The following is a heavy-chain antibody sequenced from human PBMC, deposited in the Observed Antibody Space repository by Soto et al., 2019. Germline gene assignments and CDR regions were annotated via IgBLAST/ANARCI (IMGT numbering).Heavy chain of an antibody. V-gene: IGHV1-46*01. J-gene: IGHJ6*02. CDR1: GYTFTSYY. CDR3: ARKKGINYYGSGSYYNPYGYYGMDV. Sequence: ASVKVSCKASGYTFTSYYMHWVRQAPGQGLEWMGIINPSGGSTSYAQKFQGRVTMTRDTSTSTVYMELSSLRSEDTAVYYCARKKGINYYGSGSYYNPYGYYGMDVWG. D-gene: IGHD3-10*01. CDR2: INPSGGST.